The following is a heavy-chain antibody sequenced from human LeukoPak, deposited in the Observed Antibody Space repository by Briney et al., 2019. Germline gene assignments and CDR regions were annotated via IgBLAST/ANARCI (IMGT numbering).Heavy chain of an antibody. V-gene: IGHV4-59*01. CDR2: IYYSGST. D-gene: IGHD6-6*01. J-gene: IGHJ4*02. CDR3: ARGGLGSSGTYFDY. CDR1: GGSISSYY. Sequence: PSETLSLTCTVSGGSISSYYWNWIRQPLGKGLEWIGYIYYSGSTNYNPSLKSRVTISVDTSKNHFSLKLSSVTAADTAVYYCARGGLGSSGTYFDYWGQGTLVTVSS.